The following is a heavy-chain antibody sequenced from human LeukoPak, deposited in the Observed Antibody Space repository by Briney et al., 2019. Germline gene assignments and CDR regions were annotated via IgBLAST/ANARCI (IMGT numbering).Heavy chain of an antibody. CDR1: GGSIRSSNYY. D-gene: IGHD2-8*01. V-gene: IGHV4-39*07. Sequence: SETLSLTCTVSGGSIRSSNYYWGWIRQPPGKGLEWIGSIYYSGSTYYNPSLKSRVTISVDTSKNQFSLKLSSVTAADTAVYYCARILNGAFDIWGQGTMVTVSS. CDR2: IYYSGST. CDR3: ARILNGAFDI. J-gene: IGHJ3*02.